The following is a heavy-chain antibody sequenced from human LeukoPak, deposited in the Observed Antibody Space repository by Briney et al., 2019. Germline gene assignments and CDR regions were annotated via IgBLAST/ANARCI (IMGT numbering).Heavy chain of an antibody. CDR1: GFTFSDYY. D-gene: IGHD3-22*01. Sequence: PGGSLRLSCAASGFTFSDYYMSWIRQAPGKGLEWVSYISSSSSYTNYADSVKGRFTISRDNSKNSLYLQMNSLRTEDTALYYCAKDSHYYDSSGPTSGFDYWGQGTLVTVSS. CDR3: AKDSHYYDSSGPTSGFDY. CDR2: ISSSSSYT. V-gene: IGHV3-11*05. J-gene: IGHJ4*02.